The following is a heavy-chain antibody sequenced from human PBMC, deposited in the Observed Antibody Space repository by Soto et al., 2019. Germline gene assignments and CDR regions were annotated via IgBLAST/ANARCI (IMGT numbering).Heavy chain of an antibody. CDR2: TYSGGTT. J-gene: IGHJ2*01. CDR3: ARIYGDYGNWYFDL. Sequence: EVHLVESGGGLIQPGGSLRLSCAASGFTVSSNYMSWVRQAPGKGLEWLSVTYSGGTTYYADSVKGRFTISRDNSKNKLYLQMNSLRAEDTAVYYCARIYGDYGNWYFDLWGRGTLVTVSS. CDR1: GFTVSSNY. V-gene: IGHV3-53*01. D-gene: IGHD4-17*01.